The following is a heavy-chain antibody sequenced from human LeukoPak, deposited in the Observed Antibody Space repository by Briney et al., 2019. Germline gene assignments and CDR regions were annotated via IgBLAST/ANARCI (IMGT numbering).Heavy chain of an antibody. CDR2: ISSDGSNK. D-gene: IGHD2-2*02. CDR1: GFSFTTYA. Sequence: PGGSLRLSCVASGFSFTTYAMHWVRQAPGKGLEWVAVISSDGSNKYYADSVKGRFTISRDNSKNTLYLQMNSLRADDTAVYYCAMKAVPRPRLYDAFDFWGRGTVVTVSS. CDR3: AMKAVPRPRLYDAFDF. V-gene: IGHV3-30*03. J-gene: IGHJ3*01.